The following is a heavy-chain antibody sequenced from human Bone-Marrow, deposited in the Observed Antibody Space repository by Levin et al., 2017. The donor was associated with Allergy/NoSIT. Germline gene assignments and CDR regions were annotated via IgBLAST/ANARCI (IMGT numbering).Heavy chain of an antibody. CDR1: RGPFSGYY. V-gene: IGHV4-34*01. CDR2: INDGGST. J-gene: IGHJ3*01. CDR3: ARGRNLRYFDWQSADAFDF. Sequence: SQTLSLTCAVYRGPFSGYYWSWIRQPPGKGLEWIGEINDGGSTNYNPSLKSRVTISVDTSNIQFSLRLSSVTAPDTAVYYCARGRNLRYFDWQSADAFDFWGQGTTVIVSS. D-gene: IGHD3-9*01.